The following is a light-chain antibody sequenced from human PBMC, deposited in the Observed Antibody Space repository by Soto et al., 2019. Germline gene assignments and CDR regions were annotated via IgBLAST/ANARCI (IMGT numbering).Light chain of an antibody. J-gene: IGLJ1*01. CDR2: NDD. CDR3: QVWHRRSNHYV. CDR1: NIGNIN. V-gene: IGLV3-21*02. Sequence: SYELTQPPSVSVAPGQTATITCGGDNIGNINVHWYQQRPGQAPILVVYNDDDRPSGIPARFSGSNSGNTPTLTISRVEAGDEADYYCQVWHRRSNHYVFGTGTNVTVL.